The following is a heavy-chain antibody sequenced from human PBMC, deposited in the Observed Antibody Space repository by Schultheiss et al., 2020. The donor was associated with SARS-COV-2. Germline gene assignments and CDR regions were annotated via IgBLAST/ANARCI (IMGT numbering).Heavy chain of an antibody. CDR1: GGFTFRNYA. V-gene: IGHV3-23*01. CDR3: AKDRRNFDY. Sequence: GGSLRLSCAASGGFTFRNYAMSWVRQAPGKGLEWISGISGSGDNTYYADSVKGRFTISRDNSKNTLYLQMNSLRAEDTAVYYCAKDRRNFDYWGQGTLVTVSS. CDR2: ISGSGDNT. J-gene: IGHJ4*02.